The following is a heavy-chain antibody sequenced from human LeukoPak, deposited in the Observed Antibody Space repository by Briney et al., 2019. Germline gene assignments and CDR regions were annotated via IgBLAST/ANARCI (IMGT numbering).Heavy chain of an antibody. J-gene: IGHJ4*02. CDR2: IYYNGDT. CDR3: ASGSVDTAMVEFGEKYYFDY. Sequence: PSETLSLTCTVSGGSINSGYYWSWLRQHPGRGLEWIGYIYYNGDTYYNPSLKSRVTISVDTSKNQFSLKLSSVTAADTAVYYCASGSVDTAMVEFGEKYYFDYWGQGTLVTVSS. D-gene: IGHD5-18*01. CDR1: GGSINSGYY. V-gene: IGHV4-39*01.